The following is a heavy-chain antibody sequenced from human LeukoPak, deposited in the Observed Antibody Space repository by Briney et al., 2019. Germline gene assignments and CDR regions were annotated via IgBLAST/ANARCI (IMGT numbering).Heavy chain of an antibody. Sequence: KRGESLKISCKGSGYSFTSYWIGWVRQMPGKGLEWMGIIYPGDSDTRYSPSFQGQVTISADKSISTAYLQWSSPKASDTAMYYCARPAYLGYCSSTSCHDAFDIWGQGTMVTVSS. CDR3: ARPAYLGYCSSTSCHDAFDI. D-gene: IGHD2-2*01. V-gene: IGHV5-51*01. CDR1: GYSFTSYW. CDR2: IYPGDSDT. J-gene: IGHJ3*02.